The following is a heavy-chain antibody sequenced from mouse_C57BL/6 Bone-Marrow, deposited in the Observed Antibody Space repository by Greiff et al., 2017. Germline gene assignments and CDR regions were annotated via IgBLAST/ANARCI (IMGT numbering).Heavy chain of an antibody. CDR3: AVYDSYSWFAY. D-gene: IGHD2-3*01. Sequence: QVQLKESGAELVKPGASVKISCKASGYAFSSYWMNWVKQRPGKGLEWIGQIYPGDGDTNYNGKFKGKATLTADKSSSTAYMQLSSLTSEDSAVYFCAVYDSYSWFAYWGQGTLVTVSA. CDR1: GYAFSSYW. J-gene: IGHJ3*01. V-gene: IGHV1-80*01. CDR2: IYPGDGDT.